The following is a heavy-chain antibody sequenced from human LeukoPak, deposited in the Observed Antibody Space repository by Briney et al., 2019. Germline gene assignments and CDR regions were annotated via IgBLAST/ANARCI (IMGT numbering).Heavy chain of an antibody. CDR1: GFTFSSYA. J-gene: IGHJ3*02. CDR3: ARAEVFRGVTLDAFDI. V-gene: IGHV3-23*01. CDR2: ISGSGGST. D-gene: IGHD3-10*01. Sequence: GGSLRLSCAASGFTFSSYAMSWVRQAPGKGLERVSAISGSGGSTYYADSVKGRFTISRDNSKNTLYLQMNSLRAEDTAVYYCARAEVFRGVTLDAFDIWGQGTMVTVSS.